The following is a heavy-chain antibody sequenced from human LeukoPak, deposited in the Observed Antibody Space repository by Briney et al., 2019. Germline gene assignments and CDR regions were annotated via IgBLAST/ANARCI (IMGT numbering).Heavy chain of an antibody. V-gene: IGHV4-39*07. Sequence: PSETLSLTCTVSGGSITSSPYHWAWIRQPPGRGPEWIGTVSHSGATQYNPSLTSRVTISLDTSKNQFSLSLNSVTAADTAVFYCARSMVTTERNFDHWGQGTLVTVSS. D-gene: IGHD2-21*02. CDR2: VSHSGAT. CDR3: ARSMVTTERNFDH. J-gene: IGHJ4*01. CDR1: GGSITSSPYH.